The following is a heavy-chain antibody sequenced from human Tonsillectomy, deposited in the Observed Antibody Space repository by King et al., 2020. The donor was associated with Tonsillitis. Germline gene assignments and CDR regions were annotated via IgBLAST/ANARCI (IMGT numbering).Heavy chain of an antibody. D-gene: IGHD6-13*01. J-gene: IGHJ6*03. V-gene: IGHV3-33*08. Sequence: VQLVESGGGVVQPGRSLRLSCAASGFTFSSYGKHWVRQAPGKGLEWVAFIWYDGSNKYYADSVKGRFTISRDNSKNTLYLQMNSLRAEDTAVYYCASSAGTFSYYYYMDVWGKGTTVTVSS. CDR3: ASSAGTFSYYYYMDV. CDR1: GFTFSSYG. CDR2: IWYDGSNK.